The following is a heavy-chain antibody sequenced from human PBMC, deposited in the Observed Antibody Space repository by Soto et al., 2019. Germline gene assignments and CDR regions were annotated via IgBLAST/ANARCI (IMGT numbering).Heavy chain of an antibody. Sequence: SETLSLTCAVSGDSITSNYWWSWVRQPPGKGLEWIGEIFHDGTTNYNPSLKSRVTISVDESDNRFSLKLNSMTAADTGVYYCARNPFDYWGQGTLVTVSS. V-gene: IGHV4-4*02. J-gene: IGHJ4*02. CDR2: IFHDGTT. CDR3: ARNPFDY. CDR1: GDSITSNYW.